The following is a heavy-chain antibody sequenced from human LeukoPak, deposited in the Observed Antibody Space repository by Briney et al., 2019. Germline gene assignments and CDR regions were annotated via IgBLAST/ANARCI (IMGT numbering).Heavy chain of an antibody. CDR1: SGSVTNFY. J-gene: IGHJ3*01. CDR3: ARAWEWNDGAGAFAY. Sequence: SETLSLTCTVSSGSVTNFYWSWIRQSPGNGLEWLGHISYSGAPQYSPSFKSRVALSLDTSKKYVSLNLGSVTAADTAVYYCARAWEWNDGAGAFAYWGQGTMVTVSS. D-gene: IGHD1-1*01. V-gene: IGHV4-59*02. CDR2: ISYSGAP.